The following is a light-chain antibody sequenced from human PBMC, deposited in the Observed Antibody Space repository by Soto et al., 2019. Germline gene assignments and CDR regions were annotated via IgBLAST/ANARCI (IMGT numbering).Light chain of an antibody. J-gene: IGKJ4*02. CDR3: QQYNKWPLT. CDR1: QSVSSN. Sequence: EIVMTQSPATLSVSPGERATLSCRASQSVSSNLAWYQQKPGQAPRLLIYNASTRATGIPARFSGSGSGTEFTLTISRLQSEDFAVYYCQQYNKWPLTFGGGTKMEIK. CDR2: NAS. V-gene: IGKV3-15*01.